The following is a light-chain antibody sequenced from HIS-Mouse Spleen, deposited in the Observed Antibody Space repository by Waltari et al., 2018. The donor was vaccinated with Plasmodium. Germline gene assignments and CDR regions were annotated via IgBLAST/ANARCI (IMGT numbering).Light chain of an antibody. CDR1: ALPNKY. CDR2: EDS. Sequence: SYELTQPPSVSVSPGQTARTTSGDALPNKYAYWYQQKSGQAPVLVIYEDSKRPSGIPERFSGSSSGTMATLTISGAQVEDEADYYCYSTDSSGNHRVFGGGTKLTVL. J-gene: IGLJ3*02. V-gene: IGLV3-10*01. CDR3: YSTDSSGNHRV.